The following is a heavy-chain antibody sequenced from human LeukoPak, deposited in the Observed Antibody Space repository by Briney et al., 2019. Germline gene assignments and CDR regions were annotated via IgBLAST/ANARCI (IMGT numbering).Heavy chain of an antibody. J-gene: IGHJ4*02. V-gene: IGHV3-30*02. Sequence: PGGSLRLSCAASGFTFSNYGMHWVRQAPGKGLEWVAFIRYDGSNRYYADSVKGRFTISRDNSKNTLYLQMNSLRAEDTAVYYCAKDVDYDILTGYHDYWGQGTLVTVSS. CDR3: AKDVDYDILTGYHDY. CDR1: GFTFSNYG. CDR2: IRYDGSNR. D-gene: IGHD3-9*01.